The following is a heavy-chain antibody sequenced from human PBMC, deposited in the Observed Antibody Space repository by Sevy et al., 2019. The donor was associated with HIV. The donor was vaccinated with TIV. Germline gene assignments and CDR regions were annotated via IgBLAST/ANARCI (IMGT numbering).Heavy chain of an antibody. D-gene: IGHD3-9*01. Sequence: GGSLRLSCAASGFTFSSYSMNWVRQAPGKGLEWVSSISGSSGYIYYADSVKGRFTISRDNAKNSLYLQMNSLRAEDTAVYYGAREFEILTGYWPALDYWGQGTLVTVSS. CDR2: ISGSSGYI. V-gene: IGHV3-21*01. CDR3: AREFEILTGYWPALDY. CDR1: GFTFSSYS. J-gene: IGHJ4*02.